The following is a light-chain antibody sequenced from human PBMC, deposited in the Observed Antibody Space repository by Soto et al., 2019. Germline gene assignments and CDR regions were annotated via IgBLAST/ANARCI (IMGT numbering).Light chain of an antibody. Sequence: EIQMTQSPSSLSASVGDRVTITCQASQDISSYLNWFQHKPGKAPKLLIYDASNLETGVPSRFSGSGSGTDFTFTISSLQPEDIATYYCQQYDNLPRTFGQGTRLEI. CDR3: QQYDNLPRT. CDR2: DAS. CDR1: QDISSY. J-gene: IGKJ5*01. V-gene: IGKV1-33*01.